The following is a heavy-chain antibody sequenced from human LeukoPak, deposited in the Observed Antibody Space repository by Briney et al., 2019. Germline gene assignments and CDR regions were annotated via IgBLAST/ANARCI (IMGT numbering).Heavy chain of an antibody. Sequence: GGSLRLSCAASGFTLSSYSMNWVRQAPGKGLEWVSYISSSSSSIYYADSVKGRFTISRDNSKNTLYLQMNSLRAEDTAVYYCAKDHPPITIFGGAFDIWGQGTMVTVSS. CDR2: ISSSSSSI. V-gene: IGHV3-48*01. CDR3: AKDHPPITIFGGAFDI. CDR1: GFTLSSYS. J-gene: IGHJ3*02. D-gene: IGHD3-3*01.